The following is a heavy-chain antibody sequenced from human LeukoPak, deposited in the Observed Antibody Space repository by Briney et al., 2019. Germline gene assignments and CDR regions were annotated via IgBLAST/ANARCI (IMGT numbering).Heavy chain of an antibody. J-gene: IGHJ4*02. CDR3: ASSKEAVDIHY. D-gene: IGHD5-12*01. Sequence: PSETLSLTCTVSGGSISSYYWSWIRQPPGKGLEWIGYIYYSGSTNYNPSLKSRVTISVDTSKNQFSLKLSSVTAADTAVYYCASSKEAVDIHYWGQGTPVTVSS. V-gene: IGHV4-59*01. CDR1: GGSISSYY. CDR2: IYYSGST.